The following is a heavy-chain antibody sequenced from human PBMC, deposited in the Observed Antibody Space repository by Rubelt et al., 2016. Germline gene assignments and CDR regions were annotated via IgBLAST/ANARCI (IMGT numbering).Heavy chain of an antibody. V-gene: IGHV4-39*07. CDR2: IYYSGST. Sequence: GWIRQPPGKGLEWIGSIYYSGSTNYNPSLKSRVTISVDTSKNQFSLKLSSVTAADTAVYYCARGRAVAGSFDYWGQGTLVTVSS. D-gene: IGHD6-19*01. J-gene: IGHJ4*02. CDR3: ARGRAVAGSFDY.